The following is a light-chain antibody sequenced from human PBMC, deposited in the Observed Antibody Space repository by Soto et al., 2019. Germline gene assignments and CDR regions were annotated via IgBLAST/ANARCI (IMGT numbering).Light chain of an antibody. V-gene: IGKV3-20*01. CDR2: AAS. J-gene: IGKJ1*01. Sequence: EVVLTQSPGALPLSPGERAARSCRAIQSVTKSYLAWYQQKPGQAPRLLIYAASSRATGIPDRFSGSESGTDFTLTINRLEPEDFAVYFCQQYGSSPPTFGQGTKVDIK. CDR3: QQYGSSPPT. CDR1: QSVTKSY.